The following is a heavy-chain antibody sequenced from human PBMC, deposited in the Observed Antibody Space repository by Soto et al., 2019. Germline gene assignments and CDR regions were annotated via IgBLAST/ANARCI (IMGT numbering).Heavy chain of an antibody. V-gene: IGHV1-46*01. CDR1: GYTFTSYY. CDR2: INPSGGST. J-gene: IGHJ6*02. D-gene: IGHD6-13*01. CDR3: AKDRGRATAGESYYCGMDV. Sequence: ASVKVSCKASGYTFTSYYIHWVRQAPGQGLEWMGMINPSGGSTDYAQKFQGRVTMTRDPSTSTVYMELSSLRSDDTAVYYCAKDRGRATAGESYYCGMDVWGQGNTVTVSS.